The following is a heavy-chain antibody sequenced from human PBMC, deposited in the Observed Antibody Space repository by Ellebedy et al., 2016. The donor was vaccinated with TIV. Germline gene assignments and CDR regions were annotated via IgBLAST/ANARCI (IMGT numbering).Heavy chain of an antibody. D-gene: IGHD3-10*01. Sequence: PGGSLRLSCEVSGFIISDDWMSWVRQAPGKGLEWVAHINPDGSAEYYVDSVKGRFSISRDNAKRSLFLQMNSLEVDDTAVYYCVTWDQDYGRWGQGSLVTVSS. V-gene: IGHV3-7*03. J-gene: IGHJ4*02. CDR1: GFIISDDW. CDR3: VTWDQDYGR. CDR2: INPDGSAE.